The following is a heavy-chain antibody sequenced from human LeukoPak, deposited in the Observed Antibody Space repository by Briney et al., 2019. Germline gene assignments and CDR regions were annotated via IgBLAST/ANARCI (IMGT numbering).Heavy chain of an antibody. CDR2: ISNDGRNK. V-gene: IGHV3-30*04. Sequence: GGSLRLSCAASRFTFSSYSMHWVRQAPGKGLEWVALISNDGRNKYYADSVKGRFTISRDNSKNTLYLQMDSLRTEDTAVHYCAREDGNFHDAFDIWGQGTMVTVSS. CDR3: AREDGNFHDAFDI. CDR1: RFTFSSYS. D-gene: IGHD1-7*01. J-gene: IGHJ3*02.